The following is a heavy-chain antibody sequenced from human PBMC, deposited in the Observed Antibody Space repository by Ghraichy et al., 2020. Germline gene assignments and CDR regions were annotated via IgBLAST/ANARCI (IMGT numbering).Heavy chain of an antibody. Sequence: SETLSLTCTVSGASINNYYWTWIRQPPGKGLEYLGYIHSNGNIQYNPSLESRVTISLDTSKNQFSLKLTSATAADTAVYYCARHLNGGTYPIDPWGQGTLVTVSS. CDR2: IHSNGNI. CDR1: GASINNYY. V-gene: IGHV4-59*01. J-gene: IGHJ5*02. CDR3: ARHLNGGTYPIDP. D-gene: IGHD2-15*01.